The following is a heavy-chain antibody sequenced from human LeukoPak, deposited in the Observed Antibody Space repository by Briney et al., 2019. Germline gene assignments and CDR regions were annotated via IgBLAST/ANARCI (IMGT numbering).Heavy chain of an antibody. CDR3: AKSHYNYYGSGRRAY. CDR1: GFAFSSYA. J-gene: IGHJ4*02. CDR2: IRGSGSDT. V-gene: IGHV3-23*01. Sequence: GGSLRLSCAASGFAFSSYAMSWVRQAPGKGLDWVSTIRGSGSDTFYADSVKGRFTTSRDDSKNTLYLQMDSLRAEDTAIYYCAKSHYNYYGSGRRAYWGQGTLVTVSS. D-gene: IGHD3-10*01.